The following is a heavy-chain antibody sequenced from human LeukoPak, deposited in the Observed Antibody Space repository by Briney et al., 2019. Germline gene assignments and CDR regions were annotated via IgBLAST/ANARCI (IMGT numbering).Heavy chain of an antibody. D-gene: IGHD3-22*01. V-gene: IGHV3-73*01. CDR1: GFIFSGSS. CDR2: IKRKADSSAT. CDR3: TQYYYDSSGYPHPGY. J-gene: IGHJ4*02. Sequence: GGSLRLSCAASGFIFSGSSIHWVRQASGKGLEWVGRIKRKADSSATAYAASVTGRFTISSDDSKNTAYLQMNSLKTEDTAVYYCTQYYYDSSGYPHPGYWGQGTLVTVSS.